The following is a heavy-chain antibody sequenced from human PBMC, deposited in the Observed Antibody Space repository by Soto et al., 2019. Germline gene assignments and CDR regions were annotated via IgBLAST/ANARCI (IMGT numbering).Heavy chain of an antibody. Sequence: PGGSLRLSCAASGFTFSSYAMSWVRQAPGKGLEWVSAISGSGGSTYYADSVKGRFTISRDNSKNTLYLQMNSLRAEDTAVYYCAKVRRYFDWLLGVLDYWGQGTLVTVSS. D-gene: IGHD3-9*01. V-gene: IGHV3-23*01. CDR3: AKVRRYFDWLLGVLDY. J-gene: IGHJ4*02. CDR2: ISGSGGST. CDR1: GFTFSSYA.